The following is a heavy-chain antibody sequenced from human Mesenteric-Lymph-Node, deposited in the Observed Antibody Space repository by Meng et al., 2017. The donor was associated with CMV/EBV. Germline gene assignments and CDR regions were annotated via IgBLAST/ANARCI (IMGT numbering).Heavy chain of an antibody. CDR3: AKSPVNWGPFLDY. CDR1: GYTFTSYD. Sequence: ASVKVSCKASGYTFTSYDINWVRQATGQGLEWMGWMNPNSGNTGYAQKFQGRVTMTRNTSISTAYMELSSLRSEDTAVYYCAKSPVNWGPFLDYWGQGTLVTVSS. J-gene: IGHJ4*02. CDR2: MNPNSGNT. V-gene: IGHV1-8*01. D-gene: IGHD7-27*01.